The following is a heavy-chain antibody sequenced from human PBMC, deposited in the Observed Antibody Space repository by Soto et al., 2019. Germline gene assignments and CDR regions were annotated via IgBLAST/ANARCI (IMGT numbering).Heavy chain of an antibody. CDR1: GASISSYY. Sequence: SETLSLTCTVSGASISSYYWSWIRQPPGEGLEWIGFIYYSGSTNYNPSLKSRVTISLDTSKNQLSLKMSSVTAADTAVFYWGRQAGYCRGTGCYGYHGMNVWGKGTRVT. V-gene: IGHV4-59*08. D-gene: IGHD2-2*01. CDR3: GRQAGYCRGTGCYGYHGMNV. CDR2: IYYSGST. J-gene: IGHJ6*04.